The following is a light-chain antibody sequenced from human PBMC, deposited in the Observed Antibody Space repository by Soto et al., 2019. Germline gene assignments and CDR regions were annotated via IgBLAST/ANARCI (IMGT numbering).Light chain of an antibody. CDR2: DVS. CDR1: SSDVGGYNY. J-gene: IGLJ1*01. CDR3: SSYTRSNTLRYV. Sequence: QSALTQPASVSGSPGQSITISCTGTSSDVGGYNYVSWYQHHPGKAPKVMIYDVSNRPSGVSNRFSGSKSGNTASLTISGLRAEGEADYYCSSYTRSNTLRYVFGTGTKVTVL. V-gene: IGLV2-14*03.